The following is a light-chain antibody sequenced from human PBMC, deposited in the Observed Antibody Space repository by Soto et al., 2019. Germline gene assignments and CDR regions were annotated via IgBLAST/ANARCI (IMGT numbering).Light chain of an antibody. CDR1: QNVSSN. CDR2: GAS. Sequence: EIVLTHSPATLSLSPGERATLSCSASQNVSSNLLVWYQQHPGQAPRLLIYGASSRATGIPDRFSGSGSGTDFTLTISSLEPEDFAVYYCQQRNIWPPVTFGQGTRLEIK. V-gene: IGKV3D-20*02. CDR3: QQRNIWPPVT. J-gene: IGKJ5*01.